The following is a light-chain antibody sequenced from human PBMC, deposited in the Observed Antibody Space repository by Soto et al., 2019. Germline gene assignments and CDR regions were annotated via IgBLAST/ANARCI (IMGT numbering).Light chain of an antibody. V-gene: IGLV2-14*03. CDR1: NSDVGAYDY. Sequence: QSALTQPASVSGSPGQSITISCTGTNSDVGAYDYVSWYRHHPGEAPKLVIYDVNIRPSGVSNRFSGSKSGNTASLTISGLQAEDEADYYCSSYTTRTTLVMFGGGTQLTVL. CDR2: DVN. CDR3: SSYTTRTTLVM. J-gene: IGLJ7*01.